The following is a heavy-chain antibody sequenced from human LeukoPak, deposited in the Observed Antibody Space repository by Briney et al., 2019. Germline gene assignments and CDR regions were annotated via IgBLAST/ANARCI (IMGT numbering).Heavy chain of an antibody. CDR1: GGTFSSYA. Sequence: SVKVSCKASGGTFSSYAISWVRQAPGQGLEWMGGIIPIFGTANYAQKFQGRVTITADESTSTAYMELSSLRSEDTAAYYCARADSGYDNYYYYYMDVWGKGTTVTVSS. V-gene: IGHV1-69*13. D-gene: IGHD5-12*01. J-gene: IGHJ6*03. CDR2: IIPIFGTA. CDR3: ARADSGYDNYYYYYMDV.